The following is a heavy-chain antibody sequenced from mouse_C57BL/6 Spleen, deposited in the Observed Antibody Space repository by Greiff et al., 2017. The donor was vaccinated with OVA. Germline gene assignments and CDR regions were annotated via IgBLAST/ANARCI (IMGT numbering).Heavy chain of an antibody. CDR1: GYAFTNYL. J-gene: IGHJ4*01. CDR3: ARQRPYYYAMDY. CDR2: INPGSGGT. V-gene: IGHV1-54*01. Sequence: QVQLKESGAELVRPGTSVKVSCKASGYAFTNYLIEWVKQRPGQGLEWIGVINPGSGGTNYNEKFKGKATLTADKSSSTAYMQLSSLTSEDSAVDVCARQRPYYYAMDYWGQGTSVTVSS.